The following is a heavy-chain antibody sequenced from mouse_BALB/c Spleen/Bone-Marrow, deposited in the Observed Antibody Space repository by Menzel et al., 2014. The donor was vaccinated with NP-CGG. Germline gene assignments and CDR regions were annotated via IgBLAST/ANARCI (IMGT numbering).Heavy chain of an antibody. J-gene: IGHJ4*01. CDR3: ARGLLLLDY. CDR2: ISTYYGNT. V-gene: IGHV1-67*01. D-gene: IGHD1-1*01. CDR1: SYTFTDYA. Sequence: VQLQQSGPELVRPGVSVKISCKGSSYTFTDYAMHWVKQCHAKSLGWIGVISTYYGNTNYNQKFKGKATMTVDKSSSTAYMELARLTSEDSAVYYCARGLLLLDYWGQGTSVTVSS.